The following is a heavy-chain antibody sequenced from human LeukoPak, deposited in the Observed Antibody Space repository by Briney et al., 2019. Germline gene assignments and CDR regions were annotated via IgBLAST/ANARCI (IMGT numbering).Heavy chain of an antibody. CDR3: ARGTIYYYDSSGYYSCDY. D-gene: IGHD3-22*01. CDR2: INPNSGGT. V-gene: IGHV1-2*06. J-gene: IGHJ4*02. CDR1: GYTFTGYY. Sequence: ASVQVSCKASGYTFTGYYMHWVQQAPGQGLEWMGRINPNSGGTNYAQQPQGRVTMTMGTSNNTAYMELSRLRSDDTAGYYCARGTIYYYDSSGYYSCDYWGQGTLVTVSS.